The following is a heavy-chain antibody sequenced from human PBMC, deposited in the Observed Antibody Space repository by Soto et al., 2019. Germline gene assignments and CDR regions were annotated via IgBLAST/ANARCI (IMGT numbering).Heavy chain of an antibody. CDR3: GHLDLYYGSGSLKYYFDY. Sequence: QITLKESGPTLVKPTQTLTLTCTFSGFSLSTSGVAVGWIRQPPGKALEWLALIYWDDDKRYRPSLKSRLTITKDSSKNQVVLTMTNMDPVDTATYYCGHLDLYYGSGSLKYYFDYWGQGTLVTVSS. D-gene: IGHD3-10*01. CDR1: GFSLSTSGVA. CDR2: IYWDDDK. V-gene: IGHV2-5*02. J-gene: IGHJ4*02.